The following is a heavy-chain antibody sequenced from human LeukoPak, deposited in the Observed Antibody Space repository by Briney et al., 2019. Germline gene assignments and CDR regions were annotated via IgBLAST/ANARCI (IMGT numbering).Heavy chain of an antibody. D-gene: IGHD6-19*01. CDR2: ISGSGGST. CDR3: AKGQTLAVAGMIY. CDR1: GFTFSSYA. V-gene: IGHV3-23*01. Sequence: RLSCAASGFTFSSYAMSWVRQAPGKGLEWVSAISGSGGSTYYADSVKGRFTISRDNSKNTLYLQMNSLRAEDTAVYYCAKGQTLAVAGMIYWGQGTLVTVSS. J-gene: IGHJ4*02.